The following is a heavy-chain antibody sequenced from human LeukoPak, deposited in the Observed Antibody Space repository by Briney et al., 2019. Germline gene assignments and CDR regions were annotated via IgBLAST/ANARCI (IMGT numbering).Heavy chain of an antibody. J-gene: IGHJ3*02. V-gene: IGHV4-59*08. CDR2: IYYSGST. D-gene: IGHD5-18*01. CDR3: ARRRYGYVSFDI. Sequence: SETLSLTCTVSGGSISSYYWSWIRQPPGKGLEWIGYIYYSGSTNYNPSLKSRVTISVDTSKNQFSLKLSSVTAADTAVYYCARRRYGYVSFDIWGQGTMVTVSS. CDR1: GGSISSYY.